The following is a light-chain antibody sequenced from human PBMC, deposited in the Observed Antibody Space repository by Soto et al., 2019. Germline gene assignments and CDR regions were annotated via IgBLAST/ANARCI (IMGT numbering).Light chain of an antibody. CDR3: QHYNFWPHT. CDR1: KRISTY. Sequence: EIWLSKSPSTLSLSTGERATLSCRASKRISTYLAWYQQKPGQAPRLFIYRASTRATGVPARFSGSGSGTEFTLTISSLQSEDVSVYFCQHYNFWPHTLGQGTRLEI. CDR2: RAS. J-gene: IGKJ5*01. V-gene: IGKV3-15*01.